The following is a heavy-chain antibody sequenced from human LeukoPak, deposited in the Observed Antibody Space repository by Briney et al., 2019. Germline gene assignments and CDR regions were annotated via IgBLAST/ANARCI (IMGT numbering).Heavy chain of an antibody. V-gene: IGHV1-69*05. D-gene: IGHD3-22*01. Sequence: SVKDSCKASGGTFSSYAISWVRQAPGQGLEWMGRIIPIFGTANYAQKFQGRVTITTDESTSKAYLELSSLRSEDTAVYYCARSSADSSGPLSYWGQGTLVTVSS. J-gene: IGHJ4*02. CDR2: IIPIFGTA. CDR1: GGTFSSYA. CDR3: ARSSADSSGPLSY.